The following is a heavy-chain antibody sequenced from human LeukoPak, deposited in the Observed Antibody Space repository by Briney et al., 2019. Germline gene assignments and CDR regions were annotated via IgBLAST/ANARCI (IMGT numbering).Heavy chain of an antibody. CDR3: ARFPRITMVRGVTHFFDY. J-gene: IGHJ4*02. CDR1: GFTFSSYG. V-gene: IGHV3-30*02. D-gene: IGHD3-10*01. CDR2: IRYDGSNK. Sequence: GGSLRLSCAASGFTFSSYGMHWVRQAPGKGLEWVAFIRYDGSNKYYADSVKGRFTISRDNAKNSLYLQMNSLRAEDTAVYYCARFPRITMVRGVTHFFDYWGQGTLVTVSS.